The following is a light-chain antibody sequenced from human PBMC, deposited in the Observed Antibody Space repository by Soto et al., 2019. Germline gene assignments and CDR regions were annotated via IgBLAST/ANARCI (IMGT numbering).Light chain of an antibody. V-gene: IGKV1-12*02. Sequence: DVQITQSPSSVSASVGDRVTLTCRASRVISNSLAWYQQKPGKAPRLLIYAAFNLQGGVPSRFSGSGSGTHFFLTISSLQPDDFATYYCQQAYIFTFPFGGGTKVDIX. J-gene: IGKJ4*01. CDR2: AAF. CDR3: QQAYIFTFP. CDR1: RVISNS.